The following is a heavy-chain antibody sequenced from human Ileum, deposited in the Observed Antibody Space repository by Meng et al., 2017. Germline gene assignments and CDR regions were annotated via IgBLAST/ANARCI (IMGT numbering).Heavy chain of an antibody. CDR2: ISGSGGST. V-gene: IGHV3-23*01. CDR3: AKDGYKYGLFDY. D-gene: IGHD5-18*01. CDR1: GFTFSSYA. J-gene: IGHJ4*02. Sequence: GESLKISCAASGFTFSSYAMSWVRQAPGKGLEWVSTISGSGGSTYYPDSVKGRFTISRDNSRNTLYLQMNSLRAEDTAIYYCAKDGYKYGLFDYWVQATLVTVSS.